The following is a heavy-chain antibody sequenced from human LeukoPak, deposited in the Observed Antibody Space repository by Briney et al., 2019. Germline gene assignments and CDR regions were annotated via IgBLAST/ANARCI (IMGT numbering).Heavy chain of an antibody. D-gene: IGHD3-3*01. CDR1: RFTLRTYW. CDR3: ARGVPYDSWSGPHYSDY. Sequence: GGSLRLSCAASRFTLRTYWMSWVRQAPGKGLEWVAHIKQDGSQEYYVDSVKGRFTISRDSAKNSLYLQMNSLRAEDTAVYYCARGVPYDSWSGPHYSDYWGQGTLVTVSS. V-gene: IGHV3-7*01. J-gene: IGHJ4*02. CDR2: IKQDGSQE.